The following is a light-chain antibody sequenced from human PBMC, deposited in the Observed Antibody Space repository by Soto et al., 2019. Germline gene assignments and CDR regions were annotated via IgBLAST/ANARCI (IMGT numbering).Light chain of an antibody. CDR1: QSISNY. V-gene: IGKV1-39*01. CDR2: AAS. Sequence: DIQMTQSPSSLSASVGDRVTITCRASQSISNYLNCYHQKPGKAPKLLIYAASSLQSGVPSRFSGSGSGTDFTLTISSLQPEEFATYYCQQTYSTPRTFGQGTKVEIK. CDR3: QQTYSTPRT. J-gene: IGKJ1*01.